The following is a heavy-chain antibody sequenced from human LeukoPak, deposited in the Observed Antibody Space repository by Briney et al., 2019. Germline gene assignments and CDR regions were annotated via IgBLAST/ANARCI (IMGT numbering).Heavy chain of an antibody. CDR1: GGSISSYY. D-gene: IGHD3-10*01. Sequence: SETLSLTCTVSGGSISSYYWGWIRQPPGKGLEWIGGIYYSGSTYYNPSLKSRVTISVDTSKNQFSLKLSSVTAADTAVYYCARAYYYGSGSPHKGTLNFDYWGQGTLVTVSS. CDR3: ARAYYYGSGSPHKGTLNFDY. V-gene: IGHV4-39*01. CDR2: IYYSGST. J-gene: IGHJ4*02.